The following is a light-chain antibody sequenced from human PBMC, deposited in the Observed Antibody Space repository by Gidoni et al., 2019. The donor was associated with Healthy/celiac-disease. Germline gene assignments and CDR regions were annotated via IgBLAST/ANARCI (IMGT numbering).Light chain of an antibody. CDR3: QQYGSAPQT. J-gene: IGKJ3*01. V-gene: IGKV3-20*01. CDR2: GAS. Sequence: EIVLTQSPGTLSLSPGERATLSCRASPSVSSSYLAWYQQKPGQAPRLLIYGASSRATGIPDRFSGSGSGTDFTLTISRLETEDFAVYYCQQYGSAPQTFGPGTKVDIK. CDR1: PSVSSSY.